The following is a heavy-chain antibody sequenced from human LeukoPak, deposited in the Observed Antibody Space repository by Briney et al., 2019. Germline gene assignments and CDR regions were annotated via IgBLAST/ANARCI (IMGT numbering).Heavy chain of an antibody. CDR2: IYPGDSDT. V-gene: IGHV5-51*01. CDR3: ARGDYYGSGSYGNFDP. CDR1: GYSFTSYW. Sequence: GEFLKISCKGSGYSFTSYWIGWVRQMPGKGLEWMGIIYPGDSDTRYSPSFQGQVTISADKSISTAYLQRSSLKASDTAMYYCARGDYYGSGSYGNFDPWGQGTLVTVSS. J-gene: IGHJ5*02. D-gene: IGHD3-10*01.